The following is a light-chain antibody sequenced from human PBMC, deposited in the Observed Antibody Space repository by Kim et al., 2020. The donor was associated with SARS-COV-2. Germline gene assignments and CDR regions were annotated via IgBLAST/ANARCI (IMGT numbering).Light chain of an antibody. CDR1: SGSIDDNY. CDR2: EDD. CDR3: QSYNRDNVI. Sequence: NFMLTQPHSVSESPGKTVTISCTRSSGSIDDNYVQWYQQRPGSVPTTVIYEDDQRPSGVSDRFSGSIDNSSNSASLTISGLRTEDEADYYCQSYNRDNVIFGGGTQLTVL. V-gene: IGLV6-57*04. J-gene: IGLJ2*01.